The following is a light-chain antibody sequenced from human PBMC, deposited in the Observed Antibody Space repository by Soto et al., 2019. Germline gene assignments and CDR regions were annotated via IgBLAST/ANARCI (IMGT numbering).Light chain of an antibody. J-gene: IGLJ1*01. V-gene: IGLV2-14*01. Sequence: QSVLTQPRSVSGSPGQSITISCTGTSGDIGSYNRVSWYQQHPGKAPKLIIYEVTDWPSGVSNRFSGSKSGNTASLTISGLQAEDEAEYYCSSYTNINTRACVFGTGTKLTVL. CDR3: SSYTNINTRACV. CDR1: SGDIGSYNR. CDR2: EVT.